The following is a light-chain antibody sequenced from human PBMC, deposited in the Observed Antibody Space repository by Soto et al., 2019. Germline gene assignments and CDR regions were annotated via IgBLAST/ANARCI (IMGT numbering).Light chain of an antibody. J-gene: IGLJ2*01. Sequence: QSVLTQPPSASGSPGQSVAISCTGTNSDIGNYNFVSWYQQHPGKAPKLMIYEVNKRPAGVPDRFSGSKSGNTASLTVSGLQPEDEADYYCSSYAGSNKLLFGGGTKLTVL. CDR1: NSDIGNYNF. V-gene: IGLV2-8*01. CDR3: SSYAGSNKLL. CDR2: EVN.